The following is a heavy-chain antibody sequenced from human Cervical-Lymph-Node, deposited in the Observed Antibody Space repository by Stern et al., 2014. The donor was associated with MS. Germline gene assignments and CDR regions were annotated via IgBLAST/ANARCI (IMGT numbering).Heavy chain of an antibody. Sequence: QVQLVQSGAEVKKPGSSVKVSCKASRGILSSYSISWVRQAPGHGLEWLGGIIPIFATAIYAQKFQGRVTITADESTDTAYLELSSLISEDTDVYYCARGAAYSSSWFDYWGQGTLVTVSS. V-gene: IGHV1-69*01. CDR1: RGILSSYS. CDR2: IIPIFATA. CDR3: ARGAAYSSSWFDY. D-gene: IGHD2-2*01. J-gene: IGHJ5*01.